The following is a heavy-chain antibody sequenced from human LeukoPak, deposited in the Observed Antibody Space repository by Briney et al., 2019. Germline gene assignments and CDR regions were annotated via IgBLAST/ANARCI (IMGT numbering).Heavy chain of an antibody. CDR1: GFTVSSNY. D-gene: IGHD3-10*01. J-gene: IGHJ4*02. CDR2: IGSSGNYI. Sequence: GGSLRLSCAASGFTVSSNYMSWVRQAPGKGLEWVSCIGSSGNYIYYADSVKGRFTISRDNAKNSLYLLMNRLRAEDTAVYYCARTHVADDITMPGWGQGTLVTVSS. V-gene: IGHV3-21*01. CDR3: ARTHVADDITMPG.